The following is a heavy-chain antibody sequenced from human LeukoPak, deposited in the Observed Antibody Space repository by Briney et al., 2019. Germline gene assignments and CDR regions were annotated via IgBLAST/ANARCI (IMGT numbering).Heavy chain of an antibody. D-gene: IGHD1-26*01. CDR3: ARTNSGYVVY. CDR1: GFTLSSYE. V-gene: IGHV3-48*01. CDR2: ISSSSSTI. J-gene: IGHJ4*02. Sequence: PGGSLRLSCAASGFTLSSYEMNWVRQAPGKGLEWVSYISSSSSTIYYADSVKGRFTISRDNAKNSLYLQMNSLRAEDTAVYYCARTNSGYVVYWGQGTLVTVSS.